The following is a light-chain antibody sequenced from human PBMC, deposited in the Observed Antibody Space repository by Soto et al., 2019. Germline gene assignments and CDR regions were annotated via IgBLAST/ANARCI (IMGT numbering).Light chain of an antibody. Sequence: DIQMTQSPSTLSASVGDRVTITCRASQSISSWLAWYQQKPGKAPKLLIYDASSLGSGVPSRFSGSGSGTEFTLTISSLQPDDFATYYCQQYNSYSRTFGQGNKVEIK. CDR3: QQYNSYSRT. CDR2: DAS. CDR1: QSISSW. J-gene: IGKJ1*01. V-gene: IGKV1-5*01.